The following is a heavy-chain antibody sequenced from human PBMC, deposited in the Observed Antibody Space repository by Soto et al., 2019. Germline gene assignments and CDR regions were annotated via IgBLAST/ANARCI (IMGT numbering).Heavy chain of an antibody. J-gene: IGHJ4*02. V-gene: IGHV3-49*03. CDR2: IRSKAYGGTT. Sequence: TGGSLRLSCTASGFTFGDYARSWFRQAPGKGLEWVGFIRSKAYGGTTEYAASVKGRFTISRDDSKSIAYLQMNSLKTEDTAVYYCTRAGDFWSGSHFDYWGQGTLVTVSS. D-gene: IGHD3-3*01. CDR3: TRAGDFWSGSHFDY. CDR1: GFTFGDYA.